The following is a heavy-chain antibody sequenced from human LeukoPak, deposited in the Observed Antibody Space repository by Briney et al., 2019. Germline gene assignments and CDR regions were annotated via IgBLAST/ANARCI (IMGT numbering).Heavy chain of an antibody. CDR1: GYTFTGYY. CDR2: INPNSGGT. CDR3: ANQLGDFWSGTDDAFDI. J-gene: IGHJ3*02. D-gene: IGHD3-3*01. Sequence: ASVKVSCKASGYTFTGYYMHWVQQAPGQGLEWMGWINPNSGGTNYAQKFQGRVTMTRDTSISTAYMELSRLRSDDTAVYYCANQLGDFWSGTDDAFDIWGQGTMVTVSS. V-gene: IGHV1-2*02.